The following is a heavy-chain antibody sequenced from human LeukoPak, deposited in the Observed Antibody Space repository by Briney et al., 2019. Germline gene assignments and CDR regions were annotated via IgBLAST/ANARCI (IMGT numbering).Heavy chain of an antibody. CDR2: ISSSSSTI. J-gene: IGHJ4*02. CDR1: GFTFSSYS. Sequence: PGGSLRLSCAASGFTFSSYSMNWVRQAPGKGLEWVSYISSSSSTIYYADSVKGRFTISRDNAKNSLYLQMNSLRAEDTAVYYCARRYCSSTSCLIDYWGQGTLVTVSS. CDR3: ARRYCSSTSCLIDY. D-gene: IGHD2-2*01. V-gene: IGHV3-48*04.